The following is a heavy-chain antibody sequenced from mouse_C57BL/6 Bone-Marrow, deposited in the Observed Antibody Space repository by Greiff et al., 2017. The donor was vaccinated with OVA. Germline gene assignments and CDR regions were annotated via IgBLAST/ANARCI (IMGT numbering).Heavy chain of an antibody. CDR3: ARGEITTVVFDY. J-gene: IGHJ2*01. V-gene: IGHV1-59*01. CDR1: GYTFTSYW. D-gene: IGHD1-1*01. Sequence: VQLQQPGAELVRPGTSVKLSCKASGYTFTSYWMHWVKQRPGQGLEWIGVIDPSDSYTNYNQKFKGKATLTVDKSSSTAYMQLSSLTSEDSAVYDGARGEITTVVFDYWGRGTTLPVTS. CDR2: IDPSDSYT.